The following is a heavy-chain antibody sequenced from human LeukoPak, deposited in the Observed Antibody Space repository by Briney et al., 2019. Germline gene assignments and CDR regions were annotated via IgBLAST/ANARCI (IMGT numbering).Heavy chain of an antibody. D-gene: IGHD6-13*01. CDR2: IYFTGTT. CDR3: ARFSSTWHTFDY. J-gene: IGHJ4*02. CDR1: GDSISSSSNY. V-gene: IGHV4-39*01. Sequence: SETLSLTCTVSGDSISSSSNYWGWSRQPPGTGLDWIGTIYFTGTTYYNPSLKSRVTVSVDTSKNQFSLKMSSVTAADTAVYYCARFSSTWHTFDYWGQGILVTVSS.